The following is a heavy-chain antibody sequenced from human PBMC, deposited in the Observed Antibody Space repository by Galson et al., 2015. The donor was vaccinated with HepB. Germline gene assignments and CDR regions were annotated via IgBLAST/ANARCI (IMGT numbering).Heavy chain of an antibody. J-gene: IGHJ4*02. CDR3: ARDKVGVTTVTNLDN. Sequence: SLRLSCAASGFTFSIYGMHWVRQAPGKGLEWVAATWYDGSHKEYAESLKGRFTISRDNSKNTLYLQLNSLRAEDTAVYYCARDKVGVTTVTNLDNWGQGTLVTVSS. CDR2: TWYDGSHK. V-gene: IGHV3-33*01. CDR1: GFTFSIYG. D-gene: IGHD4-17*01.